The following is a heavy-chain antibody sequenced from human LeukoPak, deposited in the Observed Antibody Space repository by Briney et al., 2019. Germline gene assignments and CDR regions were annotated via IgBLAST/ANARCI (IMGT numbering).Heavy chain of an antibody. Sequence: SETLSLTCAVSGGSISSYYWSWIRQPPGKGLERIGYIYYTGSPYYIPSLKSRVTISVDTSKNQFSLKLSSVTAADTAAYYCARGGGWFGELVDYWGQGTLVTVSS. D-gene: IGHD3-10*01. CDR1: GGSISSYY. J-gene: IGHJ4*02. CDR2: IYYTGSP. CDR3: ARGGGWFGELVDY. V-gene: IGHV4-59*08.